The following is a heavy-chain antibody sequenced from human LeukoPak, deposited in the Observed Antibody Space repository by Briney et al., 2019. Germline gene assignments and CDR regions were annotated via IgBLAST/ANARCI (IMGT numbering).Heavy chain of an antibody. CDR2: ISSSGSTI. D-gene: IGHD6-19*01. CDR1: GFTFSRYG. V-gene: IGHV3-48*03. J-gene: IGHJ4*02. Sequence: GCALRLFCAASGFTFSRYGMKLVRVAPGKGMEWVSYISSSGSTIYYADSVKGRFTISRDNAKNSLYLQMNSLRAEDTAVYYCARDTPGIAVAGDLDYWGQGTLVTVSS. CDR3: ARDTPGIAVAGDLDY.